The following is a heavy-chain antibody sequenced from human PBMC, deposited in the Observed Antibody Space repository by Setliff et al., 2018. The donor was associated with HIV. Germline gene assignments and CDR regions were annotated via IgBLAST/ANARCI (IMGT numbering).Heavy chain of an antibody. Sequence: LRLSCAASGFTFNTYAMSWVRQAPGKGLEWISSISSNIIYIYYADSVRGRFTISRDDATNSLFLQVNSLRDEDTAVYYCSRSQGIGNYYMDDWGTGTTVTAP. V-gene: IGHV3-21*06. CDR2: ISSNIIYI. D-gene: IGHD3-10*01. J-gene: IGHJ6*03. CDR1: GFTFNTYA. CDR3: SRSQGIGNYYMDD.